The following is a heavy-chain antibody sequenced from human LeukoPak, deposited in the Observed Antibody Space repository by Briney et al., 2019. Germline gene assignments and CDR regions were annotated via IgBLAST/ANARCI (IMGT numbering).Heavy chain of an antibody. CDR3: TRDSYISNVYYGMDV. CDR2: INSDGTST. CDR1: GFTFSSYW. J-gene: IGHJ6*02. D-gene: IGHD1-26*01. V-gene: IGHV3-74*01. Sequence: GGSLRLSCAASGFTFSSYWMHWVRQAPGKGLVWVSRINSDGTSTSYADSVKGRFTISRDNAKNTLYLQMNSLRAEDAAVYFCTRDSYISNVYYGMDVWGQGATVTVSS.